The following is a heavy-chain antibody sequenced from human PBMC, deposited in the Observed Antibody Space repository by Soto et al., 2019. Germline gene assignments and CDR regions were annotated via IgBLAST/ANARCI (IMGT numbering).Heavy chain of an antibody. D-gene: IGHD3-22*01. CDR3: ARHASYFVSSGYLGTY. CDR2: IDPSDSQK. CDR1: GYIFHNYW. V-gene: IGHV5-10-1*01. J-gene: IGHJ4*02. Sequence: GESLNLSRKGPGYIFHNYWITRVRQMPGKGLEGMGRIDPSDSQKNYSPSFQGNVTFSTDNPIRTPYLQWSSLKASDAAMYYCARHASYFVSSGYLGTYWGQGTLVTVSS.